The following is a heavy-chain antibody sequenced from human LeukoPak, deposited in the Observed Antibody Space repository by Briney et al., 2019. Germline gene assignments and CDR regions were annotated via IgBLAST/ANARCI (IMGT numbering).Heavy chain of an antibody. D-gene: IGHD2-2*01. V-gene: IGHV5-51*01. CDR3: ASKDYCSSTSCYDAFDI. CDR2: IYPGDSDT. CDR1: GYSFTSYW. J-gene: IGHJ3*02. Sequence: GESLKISCKGSGYSFTSYWIGWVRQMPGKGLEWMGIIYPGDSDTRYSPSFRGQVTISADKSISTAYLQWSSLKASDTAMYYCASKDYCSSTSCYDAFDIWGQGTMVTVSS.